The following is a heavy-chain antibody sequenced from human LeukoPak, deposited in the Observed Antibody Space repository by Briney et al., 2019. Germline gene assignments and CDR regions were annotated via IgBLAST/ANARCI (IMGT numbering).Heavy chain of an antibody. Sequence: PSETLSLTCTVSGGSISSYYWSWIRQPPGKGLEWIGYIYHSGSTNYSPSLKSRVTISVDTSKNQFSLKLSSVTAADTAVYYCASSKGGGGYRSSWEYYFDYWGQGTLVTVSS. D-gene: IGHD6-6*01. V-gene: IGHV4-59*12. CDR2: IYHSGST. J-gene: IGHJ4*02. CDR3: ASSKGGGGYRSSWEYYFDY. CDR1: GGSISSYY.